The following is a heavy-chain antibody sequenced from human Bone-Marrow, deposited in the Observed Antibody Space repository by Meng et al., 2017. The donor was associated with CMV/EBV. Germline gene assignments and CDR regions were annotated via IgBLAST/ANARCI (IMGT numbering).Heavy chain of an antibody. D-gene: IGHD6-19*01. V-gene: IGHV6-1*01. J-gene: IGHJ4*02. CDR2: TYYRSKWYN. CDR1: GDSVSSNSAA. Sequence: SQNLSLTCAIPGDSVSSNSAAWNWIRQSPSRGLEWLGRTYYRSKWYNDYAVSVKSRVTINPDTSKNQFSLQLNSVTPEDTAVYYCARGLLVDSGWNYFDYWGQGTLVTVSS. CDR3: ARGLLVDSGWNYFDY.